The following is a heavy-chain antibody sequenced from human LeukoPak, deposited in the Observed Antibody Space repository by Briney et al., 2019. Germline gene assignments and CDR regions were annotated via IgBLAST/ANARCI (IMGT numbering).Heavy chain of an antibody. CDR1: GVSFSSGTYY. J-gene: IGHJ6*03. V-gene: IGHV4-39*01. CDR2: ISYSGST. CDR3: ARRGSSTSPRLYYMDV. Sequence: SETLSLTCTVSGVSFSSGTYYWSWIRQPPGKGLEWIGSISYSGSTYYNPSLKSRVTISVDTSKNQFSLKLSSVTAADTAVYYCARRGSSTSPRLYYMDVWGKGTTVTVSS. D-gene: IGHD2-2*01.